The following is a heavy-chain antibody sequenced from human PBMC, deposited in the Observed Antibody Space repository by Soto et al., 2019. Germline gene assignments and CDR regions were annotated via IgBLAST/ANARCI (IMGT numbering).Heavy chain of an antibody. CDR2: IKTHADRGTT. D-gene: IGHD3-16*02. V-gene: IGHV3-15*07. CDR1: GLVFSNAW. CDR3: AKDSLSIPPDDDYIWGSYRSDAFDI. Sequence: EVQLVESGGGLVKPGGSLRLSCTASGLVFSNAWMDWVRQAPGKGLEWVGRIKTHADRGTTYYAASVKGRFAISRDNSKNTLYLQMNSLRAEDTAVYYCAKDSLSIPPDDDYIWGSYRSDAFDIWGQGTMVTVSS. J-gene: IGHJ3*02.